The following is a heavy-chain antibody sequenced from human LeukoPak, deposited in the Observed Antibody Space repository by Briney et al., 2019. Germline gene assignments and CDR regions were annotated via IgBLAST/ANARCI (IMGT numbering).Heavy chain of an antibody. D-gene: IGHD3-22*01. V-gene: IGHV4-34*01. J-gene: IGHJ4*02. Sequence: SETLSLTCAVYGGSFSGYYWSWIRQPPGKGLEWIGEIKHSGSTNYNPSLKSRVTISVDTSKNQFSLKLSSVTAADTAVYYCARGRYYYDSSGYYYEWDRNFDYWGQGTLVTVSS. CDR2: IKHSGST. CDR1: GGSFSGYY. CDR3: ARGRYYYDSSGYYYEWDRNFDY.